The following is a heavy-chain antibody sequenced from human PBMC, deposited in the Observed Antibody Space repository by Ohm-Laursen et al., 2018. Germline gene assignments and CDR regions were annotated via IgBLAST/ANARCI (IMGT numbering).Heavy chain of an antibody. CDR2: IYSNDDE. V-gene: IGHV2-5*01. CDR1: GFSLSTSGVG. D-gene: IGHD4-23*01. J-gene: IGHJ4*02. Sequence: TQTLTLTCTFSGFSLSTSGVGVEWIRQAPGKALEWLALIYSNDDERYSPSLKNRLTITKDTSKDQVVLTVTNMDPVDTATYYCGRRRDNGGGAYWGQGTLVTVSS. CDR3: GRRRDNGGGAY.